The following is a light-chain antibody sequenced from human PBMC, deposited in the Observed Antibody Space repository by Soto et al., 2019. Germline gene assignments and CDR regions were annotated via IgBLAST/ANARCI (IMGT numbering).Light chain of an antibody. Sequence: QSALTQHSSVSGSPGQSVTVSCTGTSSDIGNYNYVSWYQQYPGKAPKIIIYDVSKRPSGIPDRFFGSKFCNTASLTISGLQAEEEADYYCCSYAGSFIFVFGTGTKVTVL. CDR1: SSDIGNYNY. J-gene: IGLJ1*01. CDR2: DVS. V-gene: IGLV2-11*01. CDR3: CSYAGSFIFV.